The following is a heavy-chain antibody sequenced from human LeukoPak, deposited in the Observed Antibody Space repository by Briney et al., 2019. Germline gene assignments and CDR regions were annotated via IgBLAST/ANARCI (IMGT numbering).Heavy chain of an antibody. CDR1: GYTFTNYW. J-gene: IGHJ6*02. Sequence: GESLKISCKGSGYTFTNYWIGWVRQMPGKGLEWMGIIYPGDSSIRYSPSFQGQVTISADTSITTAYVQWRSLQASDTADYYCARQESGVYGMDVWGQGTTVTVSS. CDR2: IYPGDSSI. V-gene: IGHV5-51*01. CDR3: ARQESGVYGMDV.